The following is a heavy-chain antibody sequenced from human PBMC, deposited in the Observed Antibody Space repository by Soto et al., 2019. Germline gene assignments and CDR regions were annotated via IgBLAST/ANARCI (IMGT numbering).Heavy chain of an antibody. D-gene: IGHD5-12*01. V-gene: IGHV4-34*01. J-gene: IGHJ6*02. CDR3: ARVIVATIRGYYYGMDV. Sequence: SETLSLTCAVYGGSFSGYYWSWIRQPPGKGLEWIGEINHSGSTNYNPSLKSRVTISVDTSKNQFSLKLSSVTAAGTAVYYCARVIVATIRGYYYGMDVWGQGTTVTVSS. CDR2: INHSGST. CDR1: GGSFSGYY.